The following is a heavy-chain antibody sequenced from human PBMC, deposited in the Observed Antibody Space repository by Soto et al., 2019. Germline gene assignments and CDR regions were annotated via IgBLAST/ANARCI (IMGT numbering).Heavy chain of an antibody. J-gene: IGHJ6*02. Sequence: QMQLQESGPGLVKPSQTLSLTCTVFGDSIRSGDYSWTWIRQPPGKGLEWIGYIYYSGSTHYNPSLKSRVTISVDTSKNQFSLELNSVTAADTAVYHCAKVHLPYYYGIDVWGQGTTVIVSS. CDR1: GDSIRSGDYS. CDR2: IYYSGST. V-gene: IGHV4-30-4*01. CDR3: AKVHLPYYYGIDV.